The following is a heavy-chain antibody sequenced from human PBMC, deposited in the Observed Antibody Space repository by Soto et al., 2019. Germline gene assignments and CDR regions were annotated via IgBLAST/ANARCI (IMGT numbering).Heavy chain of an antibody. CDR2: IKTDGSSK. V-gene: IGHV3-74*01. D-gene: IGHD5-18*01. J-gene: IGHJ4*02. Sequence: EVQLVESGGGLVQPGGSLRLSCAASGFTFSDYWIHWVRQAPGKGLVWVSRIKTDGSSKDYADSVKGRFTISRDNAKNTLYLQMNSLSAEDTAVYYCAKREGNTYGLFHWGQGTLVTVSS. CDR1: GFTFSDYW. CDR3: AKREGNTYGLFH.